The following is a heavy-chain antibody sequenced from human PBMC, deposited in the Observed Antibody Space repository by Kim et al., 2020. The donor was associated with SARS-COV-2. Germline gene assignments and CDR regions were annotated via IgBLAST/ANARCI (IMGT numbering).Heavy chain of an antibody. CDR3: ARAGESGWFRVISGMDV. J-gene: IGHJ6*02. V-gene: IGHV4-59*13. Sequence: SETLSLTCTVSGGSISSYYWSWIRQPPGKGLEWIGYIYYSGSTNYNPSLKSRVTISVDTSKNQFSLKLSSVTVADTAVYYCARAGESGWFRVISGMDVWGQGTTVTVSS. CDR1: GGSISSYY. CDR2: IYYSGST. D-gene: IGHD3-10*01.